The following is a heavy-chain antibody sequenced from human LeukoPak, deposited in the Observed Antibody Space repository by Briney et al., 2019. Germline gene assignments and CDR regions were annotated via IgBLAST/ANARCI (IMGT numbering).Heavy chain of an antibody. CDR1: GFTFSSYA. Sequence: QPGGSLRFSCAASGFTFSSYAMSWVRQAPGKGLEWVSAISGSGGSTYYADSVKGRFTISRDNSKNTLYLQMNSLRAEDTAVYYCARDRDGSGWYLLVAAPYDYWGQGTLVTVSS. V-gene: IGHV3-23*01. J-gene: IGHJ4*02. D-gene: IGHD6-19*01. CDR2: ISGSGGST. CDR3: ARDRDGSGWYLLVAAPYDY.